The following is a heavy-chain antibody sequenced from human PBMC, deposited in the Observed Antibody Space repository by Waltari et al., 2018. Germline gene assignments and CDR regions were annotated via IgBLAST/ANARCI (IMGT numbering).Heavy chain of an antibody. CDR3: ARLVSGWYWDGY. V-gene: IGHV4-39*01. Sequence: HLQLQESGPGLVKPTETLSLTCNVSGGSISRSSYYWDWIRQPPGKGLEWIVSIYYSGSTYYNPSLKSRVTISVDTSKNQFSLKLSSVTAADTAVYYFARLVSGWYWDGYWGQGTLVTVSS. J-gene: IGHJ4*02. D-gene: IGHD6-19*01. CDR2: IYYSGST. CDR1: GGSISRSSYY.